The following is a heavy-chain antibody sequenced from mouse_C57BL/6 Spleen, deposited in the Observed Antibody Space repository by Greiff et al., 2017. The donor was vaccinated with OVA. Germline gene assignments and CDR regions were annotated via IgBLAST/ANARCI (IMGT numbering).Heavy chain of an antibody. D-gene: IGHD3-2*02. CDR3: ARGGSGYSFDY. CDR2: IYPSDSET. V-gene: IGHV1-61*01. J-gene: IGHJ2*01. Sequence: VQLQQPGAELVRPGSSVKLSCKASGYTFTSYWMDWVKQRPGQGLEWIGNIYPSDSETHYNQKFKDKATLTVDKSSSTAYMQLSSLTSEDSAVYYCARGGSGYSFDYWGQGTTLTVSS. CDR1: GYTFTSYW.